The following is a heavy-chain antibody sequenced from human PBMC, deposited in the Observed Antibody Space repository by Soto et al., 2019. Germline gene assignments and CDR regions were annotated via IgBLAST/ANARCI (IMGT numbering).Heavy chain of an antibody. Sequence: ASVKVSCKASGYTITSYGMHWVRQAPGQRLEWMGWISAGNGNTKYSQKFQGRVTITRDTSASTAYMELSSLRSEDTAVYYCARGYYYVSSGYLTPYYFSSWGQGTLVTGSS. J-gene: IGHJ4*02. CDR3: ARGYYYVSSGYLTPYYFSS. D-gene: IGHD3-22*01. CDR1: GYTITSYG. CDR2: ISAGNGNT. V-gene: IGHV1-3*01.